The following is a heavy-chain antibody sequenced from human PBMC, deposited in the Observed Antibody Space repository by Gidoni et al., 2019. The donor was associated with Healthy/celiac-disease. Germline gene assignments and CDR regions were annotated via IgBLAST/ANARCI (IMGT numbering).Heavy chain of an antibody. CDR2: ISGGGGST. CDR3: AKEQHSSGWGLVFDC. V-gene: IGHV3-23*01. J-gene: IGHJ4*02. CDR1: GVTFSSYA. Sequence: EVQMLESGGGWVQLGGSLRLSCAASGVTFSSYAMSWVRQAPGKGLEWVSAISGGGGSTYYSDSVKGRFTISRDNSKNTLYLQMNSLRAEDTAVYYCAKEQHSSGWGLVFDCWGQGTLVTVSS. D-gene: IGHD6-19*01.